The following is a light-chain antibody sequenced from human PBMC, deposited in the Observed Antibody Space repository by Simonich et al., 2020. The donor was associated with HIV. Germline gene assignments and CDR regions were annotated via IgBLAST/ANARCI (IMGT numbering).Light chain of an antibody. Sequence: NFMLTQPHSVSEPPGKTVTISCTRSRGSIASNTVQWYQQLPGSAPTTVIYEDNQRPSGVPDRFSGSIDSSSNSASLTISGLKTEDEADYYCQSYDSSNQVFGGGTKLTVL. V-gene: IGLV6-57*03. CDR3: QSYDSSNQV. CDR1: RGSIASNT. J-gene: IGLJ3*02. CDR2: EDN.